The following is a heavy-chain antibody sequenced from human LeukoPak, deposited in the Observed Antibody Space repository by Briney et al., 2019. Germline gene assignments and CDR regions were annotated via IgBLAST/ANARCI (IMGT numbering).Heavy chain of an antibody. CDR3: ARQKVTAFFDY. CDR2: IYPGDSDT. CDR1: GYSSTSYW. Sequence: GESLKISCKGSGYSSTSYWIGWVRQMPGKGLEWMGIIYPGDSDTRYSPSFQGQVTISADKSISTAYLQWSSLKASDIALYYCARQKVTAFFDYWVQGTLVTVCS. J-gene: IGHJ4*02. V-gene: IGHV5-51*01. D-gene: IGHD2-21*02.